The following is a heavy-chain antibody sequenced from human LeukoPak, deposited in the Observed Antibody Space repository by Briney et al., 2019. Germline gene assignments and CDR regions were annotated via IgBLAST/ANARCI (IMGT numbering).Heavy chain of an antibody. D-gene: IGHD3-22*01. V-gene: IGHV3-7*02. CDR3: ARVKYYFDRDGHSYQNWFDP. CDR2: IKEGGSEK. J-gene: IGHJ5*02. CDR1: GFTFSSYW. Sequence: GGSLRLSCAAAGFTFSSYWMTWVRQAPGKGQECVANIKEGGSEKYYVDSVKGRFAISRDNAKNTLYLQMNSLRAEDTAVYFCARVKYYFDRDGHSYQNWFDPWGQGTLVTVSS.